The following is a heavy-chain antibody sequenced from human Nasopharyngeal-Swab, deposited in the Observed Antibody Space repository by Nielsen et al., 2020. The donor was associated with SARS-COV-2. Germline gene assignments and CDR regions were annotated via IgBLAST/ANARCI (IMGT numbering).Heavy chain of an antibody. CDR1: GGSFSGYY. CDR2: IYYSGST. CDR3: ARHGETIAAAGAPFDY. D-gene: IGHD6-13*01. J-gene: IGHJ4*02. V-gene: IGHV4-34*01. Sequence: SETLSLTCAVYGGSFSGYYWSWIRQPPGKGLEWIGSIYYSGSTYYNPSLKSRVTISVDTSKNQFSLKLSSVTAADTAVYYCARHGETIAAAGAPFDYWGQGTLVTVSS.